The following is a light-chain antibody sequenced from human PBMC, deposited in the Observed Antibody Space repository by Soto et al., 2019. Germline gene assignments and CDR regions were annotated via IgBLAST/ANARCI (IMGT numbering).Light chain of an antibody. V-gene: IGKV4-1*01. Sequence: DIVMTQSPDSLAVSLGERATINCKSSQSILFSSNNKNYLTWYQQKPGQPPKPLIYWASTRESGVPDRFSGSGSGTDFTLTISGLQAEDVAVYYCQQYYSTPVTLGGGTKVEIK. CDR1: QSILFSSNNKNY. J-gene: IGKJ4*01. CDR3: QQYYSTPVT. CDR2: WAS.